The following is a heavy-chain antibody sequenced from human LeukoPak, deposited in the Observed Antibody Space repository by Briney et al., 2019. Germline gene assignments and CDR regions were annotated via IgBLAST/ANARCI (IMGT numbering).Heavy chain of an antibody. CDR1: GGSISNYY. D-gene: IGHD4-17*01. J-gene: IGHJ3*02. Sequence: SETLSLTCTVSGGSISNYYWSWIRQPPGKGLEWIGHIYYSGSTNYNPSLKSRVTISVDTSKNQFSLKLTSVTAADTAVYFCARRRVPYGRPDASDIWGQGTMVTVSS. CDR3: ARRRVPYGRPDASDI. V-gene: IGHV4-59*01. CDR2: IYYSGST.